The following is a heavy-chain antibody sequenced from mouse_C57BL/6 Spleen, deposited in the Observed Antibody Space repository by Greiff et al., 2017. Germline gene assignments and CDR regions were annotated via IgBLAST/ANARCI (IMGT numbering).Heavy chain of an antibody. V-gene: IGHV1-72*01. CDR3: ASHGSNYENWYFDV. CDR2: IDPNIGGH. CDR1: GYTFTSYW. D-gene: IGHD1-1*01. J-gene: IGHJ1*03. Sequence: QVQLQQSGAELVKLGASVKLSCKAFGYTFTSYWMHWVKQRPGRGLEWIGRIDPNIGGHKYNGKFKSKATLTEDNPSRTAYMQLSSLTSEDSAVYYGASHGSNYENWYFDVWGTGTTVTVSS.